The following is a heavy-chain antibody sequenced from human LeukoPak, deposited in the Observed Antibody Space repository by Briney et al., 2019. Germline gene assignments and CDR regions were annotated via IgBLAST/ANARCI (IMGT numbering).Heavy chain of an antibody. V-gene: IGHV4-34*01. CDR2: INHSGRN. D-gene: IGHD3-16*02. CDR3: ARVGGYDYVWGSYRYFDY. Sequence: SETLSLTCAVYGGSFSGYYWSWIRQPPGKGREWSGEINHSGRNNYNPSLKSRVTISVDTSKTQYSLKLSSMTAADTAVYYYARVGGYDYVWGSYRYFDYWGQGTLVTVSS. J-gene: IGHJ4*02. CDR1: GGSFSGYY.